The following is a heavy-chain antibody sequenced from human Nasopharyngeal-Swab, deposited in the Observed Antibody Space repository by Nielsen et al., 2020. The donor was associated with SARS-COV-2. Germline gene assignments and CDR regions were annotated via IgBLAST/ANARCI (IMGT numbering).Heavy chain of an antibody. J-gene: IGHJ5*02. CDR1: GFTFSSYA. V-gene: IGHV3-48*01. Sequence: GESLKISCAASGFTFSSYAMHWVRQAPGKGLEWVSYISSSSTIYYADSVKGRFTISRDNAKNSLYLQMNSLRAEDTAVYYCARQSGIQLWFKACWFDPWGQGTLVTVSS. D-gene: IGHD5-18*01. CDR3: ARQSGIQLWFKACWFDP. CDR2: ISSSSTI.